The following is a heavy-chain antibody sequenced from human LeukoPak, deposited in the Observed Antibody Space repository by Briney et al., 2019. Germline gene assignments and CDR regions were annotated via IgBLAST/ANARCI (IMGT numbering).Heavy chain of an antibody. J-gene: IGHJ2*01. D-gene: IGHD3-3*01. Sequence: PSETLSLTCTVSGGSISNDYWSWIRQPPGKGLEWIGYIYYTGSTNHNPSLKSRVTISVDTSKNQFSLKLSSVTAADTAVYYCARGRAIFGVLMNWYFDLWGRGTLVTVSS. CDR2: IYYTGST. CDR1: GGSISNDY. CDR3: ARGRAIFGVLMNWYFDL. V-gene: IGHV4-59*01.